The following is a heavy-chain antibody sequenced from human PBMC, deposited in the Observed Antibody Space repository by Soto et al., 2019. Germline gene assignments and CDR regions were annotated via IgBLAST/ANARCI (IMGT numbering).Heavy chain of an antibody. D-gene: IGHD6-13*01. CDR3: ARGSSWLDAFDI. Sequence: LSLTCAVYGGSFSGYYWSWIRQPPGKGLEWIGEINHSGSTNYNPSLKSRVTISVDTSKNQFSLKLSSVTAADTAVYYCARGSSWLDAFDIWGQGTMVTVS. CDR1: GGSFSGYY. CDR2: INHSGST. V-gene: IGHV4-34*01. J-gene: IGHJ3*02.